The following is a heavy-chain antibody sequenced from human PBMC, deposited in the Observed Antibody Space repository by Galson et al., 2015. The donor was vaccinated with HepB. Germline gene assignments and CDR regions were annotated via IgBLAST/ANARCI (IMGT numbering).Heavy chain of an antibody. V-gene: IGHV3-7*03. Sequence: SLRLSCAASGFTFSSYGMHWVRQAPGKGLEWVANIKQDGSEKYYVDSVKGRFTISRDNAKNSLFLQMNSLRVEDTATYYCARLHSARDYGDAFDIWGQGTMVTVSS. D-gene: IGHD1-26*01. CDR2: IKQDGSEK. CDR3: ARLHSARDYGDAFDI. CDR1: GFTFSSYG. J-gene: IGHJ3*02.